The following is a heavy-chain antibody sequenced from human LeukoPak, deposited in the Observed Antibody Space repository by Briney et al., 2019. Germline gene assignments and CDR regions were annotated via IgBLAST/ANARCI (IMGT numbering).Heavy chain of an antibody. V-gene: IGHV4-59*08. D-gene: IGHD6-19*01. J-gene: IGHJ6*02. CDR3: ARRIAVAGQDYYYYGMDV. Sequence: SETLSLTCTVSGGFIDNYYWSWIRQPPGKGLEWIGYIYYSGSANYNPSLHGRVTISVDTSKKQFSLKLSSVTAADTAVYYCARRIAVAGQDYYYYGMDVWGQGTTVTVSS. CDR2: IYYSGSA. CDR1: GGFIDNYY.